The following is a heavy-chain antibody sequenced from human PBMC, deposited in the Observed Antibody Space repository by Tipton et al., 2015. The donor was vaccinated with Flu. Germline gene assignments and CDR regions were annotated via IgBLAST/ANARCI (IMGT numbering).Heavy chain of an antibody. D-gene: IGHD3-9*01. CDR3: ARERASIVPRYFAWVSGAYGAFDV. CDR1: GGSFGDHY. V-gene: IGHV4-34*01. Sequence: TLSLTCSVSGGSFGDHYWSWLRQSPGRGLEWIGEINHSGSTNYNSSLKSRLTISLDKSKNQFSLKLTSVTAADTGVYYCARERASIVPRYFAWVSGAYGAFDVWGQGTGVIVSS. CDR2: INHSGST. J-gene: IGHJ3*01.